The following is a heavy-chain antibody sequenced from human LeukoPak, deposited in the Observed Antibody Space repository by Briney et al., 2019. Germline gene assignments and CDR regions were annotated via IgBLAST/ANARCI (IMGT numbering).Heavy chain of an antibody. D-gene: IGHD6-6*01. J-gene: IGHJ4*02. Sequence: PGGSLRLSCAASGFTFSNYGTQWVRQAPGKGLEWVAFIRYGGSNKYYADSVKGRFTISRDNSKNTLDLQMNSLRPEDSAIYYCAKGAGLYSSSSPIDYWGQGTLVTVSS. CDR3: AKGAGLYSSSSPIDY. CDR1: GFTFSNYG. V-gene: IGHV3-30*02. CDR2: IRYGGSNK.